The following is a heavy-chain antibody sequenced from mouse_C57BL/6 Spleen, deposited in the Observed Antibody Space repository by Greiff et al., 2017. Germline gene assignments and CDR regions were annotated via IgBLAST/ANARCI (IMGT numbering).Heavy chain of an antibody. D-gene: IGHD4-1*01. Sequence: VKVVESGAELARPGASVKLSCKASGYTFTSYGISWVKQRTGQGLEWIGEIYPRSGNTYYNEKFKGKATLTADKSSSTAYMELRSPTSEDSAVYFCARQLTGEAWFAYWGQGTLVTVSA. CDR2: IYPRSGNT. V-gene: IGHV1-81*01. J-gene: IGHJ3*01. CDR1: GYTFTSYG. CDR3: ARQLTGEAWFAY.